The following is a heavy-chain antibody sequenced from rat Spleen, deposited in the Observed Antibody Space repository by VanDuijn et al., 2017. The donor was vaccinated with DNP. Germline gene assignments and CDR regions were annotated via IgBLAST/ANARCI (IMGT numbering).Heavy chain of an antibody. Sequence: EVQLVESGGDLVQPGRSLKLFCAASGFTFTNYYMAWVRQAPKKGLEWVATISTSGTRTYYPDSVKGRFTISRDNAKSSLYLQMNSLKSEDTATYYCARHKGIIRADYFDYWGQGVMVTVSS. CDR3: ARHKGIIRADYFDY. CDR1: GFTFTNYY. V-gene: IGHV5-25*01. D-gene: IGHD4-3*01. CDR2: ISTSGTRT. J-gene: IGHJ2*01.